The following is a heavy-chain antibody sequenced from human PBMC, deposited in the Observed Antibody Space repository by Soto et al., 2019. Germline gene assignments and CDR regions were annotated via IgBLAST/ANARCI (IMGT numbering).Heavy chain of an antibody. D-gene: IGHD1-26*01. Sequence: PSETLSLTCTVSGGSISSGDCYWSWIRQPPGKGLEWIGYIYYSGSTYYNPSLKSRVTISVDTSKNQFSLKLSSVTAADTAVYYCASYSGSSDYYGMDVWGQGTTVTVSS. J-gene: IGHJ6*02. CDR1: GGSISSGDCY. CDR2: IYYSGST. CDR3: ASYSGSSDYYGMDV. V-gene: IGHV4-30-4*01.